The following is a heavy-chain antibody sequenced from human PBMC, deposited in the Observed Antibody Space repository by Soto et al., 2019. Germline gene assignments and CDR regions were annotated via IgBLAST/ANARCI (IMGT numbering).Heavy chain of an antibody. CDR3: ARDYYGSGSYYNGHYYYGMDV. CDR2: IYYSGST. Sequence: SLTCTVSGGSISSGDYYWSWIRQPPGKGLEWIGYIYYSGSTYYNPSLKSRVTISVDTSKNQFSLKLSSVTATDTAVYYCARDYYGSGSYYNGHYYYGMDVWGQGTTVTVSS. J-gene: IGHJ6*02. D-gene: IGHD3-10*01. V-gene: IGHV4-30-4*01. CDR1: GGSISSGDYY.